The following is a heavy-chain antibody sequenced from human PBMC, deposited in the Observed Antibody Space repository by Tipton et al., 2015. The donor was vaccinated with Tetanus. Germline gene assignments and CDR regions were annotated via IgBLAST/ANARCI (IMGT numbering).Heavy chain of an antibody. Sequence: TLSLTCTVSGGSIGTYHWNWIRQSPGEGLEWIGYIDYFGTTKYNPSLKSRVAMSVDTSKNQLSLKLSSVTSADTALYYCAKGYCSSTSCYSDYWGQGTLVTVSS. J-gene: IGHJ4*02. V-gene: IGHV4-59*01. CDR1: GGSIGTYH. CDR2: IDYFGTT. D-gene: IGHD2-2*02. CDR3: AKGYCSSTSCYSDY.